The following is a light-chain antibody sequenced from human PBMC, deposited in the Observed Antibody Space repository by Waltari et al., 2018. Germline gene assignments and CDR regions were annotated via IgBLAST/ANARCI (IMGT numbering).Light chain of an antibody. CDR3: LLFLGDSTSL. J-gene: IGLJ3*02. V-gene: IGLV8-61*01. CDR1: SGSVSTNNH. Sequence: QTVVTQEPSFSVSPGGTVTLTCGLSSGSVSTNNHPSWYQQTPGQAPRTLMSSTNIRSSGVPDRFSGSILGNRAALTITGAQADDESVYYCLLFLGDSTSLFGGGTALTVL. CDR2: STN.